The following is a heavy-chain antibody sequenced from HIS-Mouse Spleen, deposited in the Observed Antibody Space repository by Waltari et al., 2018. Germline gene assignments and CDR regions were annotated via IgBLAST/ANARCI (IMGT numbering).Heavy chain of an antibody. CDR2: LYYSGDT. V-gene: IGHV4-31*03. Sequence: QVQLQESGPGLVKPSQTLSLTCTVSGGSISSGGYYWSWIRQHPGKGLEWLGYLYYSGDTSANPTLTGRVTISVDTAKSRFSLKLSSVTAADTAVYYCARSPYYDFWSGYSDNWFDPWGQGTLVTVSS. CDR1: GGSISSGGYY. J-gene: IGHJ5*02. CDR3: ARSPYYDFWSGYSDNWFDP. D-gene: IGHD3-3*01.